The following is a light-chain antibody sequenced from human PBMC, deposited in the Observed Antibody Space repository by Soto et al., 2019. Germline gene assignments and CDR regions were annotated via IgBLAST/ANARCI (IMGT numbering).Light chain of an antibody. J-gene: IGKJ4*01. Sequence: EIVLTQSPATLSLSPGETVTLSCRASESVGSFSAWYQQKPGQAPRLLIYAASNRAPGIPARFSGSGSGTDFTLTISSLEPEDFAVYYCQQRSNWPPLTFGGGTKVEI. CDR2: AAS. CDR3: QQRSNWPPLT. V-gene: IGKV3-11*01. CDR1: ESVGSF.